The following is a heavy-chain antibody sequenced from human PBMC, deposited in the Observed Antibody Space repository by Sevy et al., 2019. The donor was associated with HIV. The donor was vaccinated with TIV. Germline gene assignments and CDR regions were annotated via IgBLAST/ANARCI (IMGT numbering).Heavy chain of an antibody. CDR2: ISAYNGNT. J-gene: IGHJ4*02. Sequence: ASVKVSCKASGYTFTSYGSSWVRQAPGQGLEWMGWISAYNGNTNYAQRLQGRVTMTTDTSTSTAYMELRSLRSDDTAVYYCARDPPPYYYDSSGYYPFDYWGQGTLVTVSS. V-gene: IGHV1-18*01. CDR1: GYTFTSYG. CDR3: ARDPPPYYYDSSGYYPFDY. D-gene: IGHD3-22*01.